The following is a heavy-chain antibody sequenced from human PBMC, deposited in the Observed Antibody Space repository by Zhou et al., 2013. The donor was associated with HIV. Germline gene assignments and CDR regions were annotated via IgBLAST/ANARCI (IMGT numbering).Heavy chain of an antibody. CDR2: ISAYNGNT. CDR1: GYTFTDYY. CDR3: ARERRYYGSGTWRAFDI. J-gene: IGHJ3*02. V-gene: IGHV1-2*04. Sequence: QVQLVQSGADVRKPGASVKVSCKASGYTFTDYYMHWVRQAPGQGLEWMGWISAYNGNTNYAQKFQGWVTLTRDTSISTAYMELSRLTSDDTAVYYCARERRYYGSGTWRAFDIWGQGTVVTVSS. D-gene: IGHD3-10*01.